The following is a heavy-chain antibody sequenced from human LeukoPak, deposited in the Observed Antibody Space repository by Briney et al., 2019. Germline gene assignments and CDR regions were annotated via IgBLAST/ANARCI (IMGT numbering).Heavy chain of an antibody. V-gene: IGHV3-23*01. J-gene: IGHJ5*02. CDR1: GFTFSSYA. D-gene: IGHD2-2*01. Sequence: PGGSLRLSCAASGFTFSSYAMSWVRQAPGKGLEWVSAISGSGGSTYYADSVKGRFTISRDNSKNTLYLQMNSLRAEDTAVYYCAKDAGCSSTSCYVRGGRNNWFDPWGQGTLVTVSS. CDR2: ISGSGGST. CDR3: AKDAGCSSTSCYVRGGRNNWFDP.